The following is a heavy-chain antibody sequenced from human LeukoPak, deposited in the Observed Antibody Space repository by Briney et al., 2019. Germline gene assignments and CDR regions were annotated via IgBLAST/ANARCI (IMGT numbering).Heavy chain of an antibody. CDR2: ISGSGGST. CDR3: ANYYGSGSYKPYDY. J-gene: IGHJ4*02. CDR1: GFTFGSYA. D-gene: IGHD3-10*01. Sequence: PGGSLRLSCAASGFTFGSYAMHWVRQAPGKGLEWVSAISGSGGSTYYADSVKGRFTISRDNSKNTLYLQMNSLRAVDTAVYYCANYYGSGSYKPYDYWGQGTLVTVSS. V-gene: IGHV3-23*01.